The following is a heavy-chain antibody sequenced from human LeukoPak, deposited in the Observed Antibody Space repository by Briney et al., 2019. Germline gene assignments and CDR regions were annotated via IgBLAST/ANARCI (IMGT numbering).Heavy chain of an antibody. CDR3: ARESLGYYDSSGYYYVLYAFDI. V-gene: IGHV4-59*01. Sequence: SETLSLTCTVSGGSISSYYWSWIRQPAGKGLEWIGSIYYSGSTYYNPSLKSRVTISVDTSKNQFSLKLSSVTAADTAVYYCARESLGYYDSSGYYYVLYAFDIWGQGTMVTVSS. CDR2: IYYSGST. D-gene: IGHD3-22*01. CDR1: GGSISSYY. J-gene: IGHJ3*02.